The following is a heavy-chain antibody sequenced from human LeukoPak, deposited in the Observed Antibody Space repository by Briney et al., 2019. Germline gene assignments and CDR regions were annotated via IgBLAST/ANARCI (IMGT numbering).Heavy chain of an antibody. D-gene: IGHD3-3*01. J-gene: IGHJ5*02. CDR1: GYTFTSYD. CDR3: ARGKLITIFGVVITSNWFDP. Sequence: ASVKVSCKASGYTFTSYDINWVRQATGQGLEWMGWMNPNSGNIGYAQKFQGRVTMTRNTSISTAYMELSSLRSEDTAVYYCARGKLITIFGVVITSNWFDPWGQGTLVTVSS. CDR2: MNPNSGNI. V-gene: IGHV1-8*01.